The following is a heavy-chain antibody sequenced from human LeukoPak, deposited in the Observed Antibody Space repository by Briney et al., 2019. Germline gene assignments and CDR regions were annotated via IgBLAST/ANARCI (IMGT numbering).Heavy chain of an antibody. CDR3: AKDAAAADAFDI. CDR2: ISGSGGST. D-gene: IGHD6-13*01. J-gene: IGHJ3*02. CDR1: GFIFSSYA. V-gene: IGHV3-23*01. Sequence: PGGSLSLSCAASGFIFSSYAVSWVRQARGKGLEWVSAISGSGGSTYYAASVKGRFTISRDNSKNTLYLQMNSLRAEDTAVYSCAKDAAAADAFDIWGQGTMVTVSS.